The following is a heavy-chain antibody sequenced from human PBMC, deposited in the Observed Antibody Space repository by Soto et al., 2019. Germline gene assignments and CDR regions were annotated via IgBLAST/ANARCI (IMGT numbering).Heavy chain of an antibody. CDR2: ISSSSSYI. Sequence: EVQLVESGGGLVKPGGSLRLSCAASGFTFSSYSMNWVRQAPGKGLEWVSSISSSSSYIYYADSVKGRFTISRDNAKNSLYLQMNSLRSDDTAVYYCARLTSDDSSGYYSYWGQGTLVTVSS. CDR3: ARLTSDDSSGYYSY. V-gene: IGHV3-21*01. D-gene: IGHD3-22*01. CDR1: GFTFSSYS. J-gene: IGHJ4*02.